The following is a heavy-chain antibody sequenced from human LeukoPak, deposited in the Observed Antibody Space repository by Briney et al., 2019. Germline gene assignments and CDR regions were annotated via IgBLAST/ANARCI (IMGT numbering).Heavy chain of an antibody. V-gene: IGHV4-59*08. J-gene: IGHJ3*02. CDR1: GGSISSYY. Sequence: KTSETLSLTCTVSGGSISSYYWSWIRQPPGKGLEWIGYIYYSGSTNYNPSLKSRVTISVDTSKNQFSLKLSSVTAADTAVYYCARTHYGGNSYDAFDIWGQGTMVTVSS. CDR2: IYYSGST. CDR3: ARTHYGGNSYDAFDI. D-gene: IGHD4-23*01.